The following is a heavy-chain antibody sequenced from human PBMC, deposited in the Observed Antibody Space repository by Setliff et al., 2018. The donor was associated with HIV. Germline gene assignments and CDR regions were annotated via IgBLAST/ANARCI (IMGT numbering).Heavy chain of an antibody. CDR1: GFTFNNYW. J-gene: IGHJ3*01. V-gene: IGHV3-7*03. D-gene: IGHD1-7*01. Sequence: PGGSLRLSCAASGFTFNNYWMTWVRQAPGKGLEWVANIKQDGSEKYYVDSVKGRFTISRDNAKNSLYLQMGGLRAEDTATYYCARDFSPGTTGNCFDAFDVWGRGTMVTVSS. CDR2: IKQDGSEK. CDR3: ARDFSPGTTGNCFDAFDV.